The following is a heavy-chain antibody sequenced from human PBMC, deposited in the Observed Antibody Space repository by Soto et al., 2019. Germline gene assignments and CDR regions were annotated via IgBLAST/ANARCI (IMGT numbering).Heavy chain of an antibody. D-gene: IGHD2-2*02. CDR2: LHSDGSTT. V-gene: IGHV3-74*03. Sequence: GGSLRLSCTASGFIFSSYWMHWVRQAPGKGLVWVSRLHSDGSTTTYADSVKGRFTISRDNAKNTLYLQMNSLRAEDTAVYCCARELPTTIRGGYYYSYGMDVWGQGTTVTSP. CDR1: GFIFSSYW. J-gene: IGHJ6*02. CDR3: ARELPTTIRGGYYYSYGMDV.